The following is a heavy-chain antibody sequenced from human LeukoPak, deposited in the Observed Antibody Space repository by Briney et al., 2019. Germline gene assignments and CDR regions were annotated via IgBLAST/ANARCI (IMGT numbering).Heavy chain of an antibody. Sequence: GGSLRLSCAASGFTFDDYATHWVRQAPGKGLEWVSGISWNSGSIGYADSVKGRFTISRDNAKNSLYLQMNSLRAEDTALYYCAKGSNYDSSGYYDYWGQGTLVTVSS. J-gene: IGHJ4*02. CDR3: AKGSNYDSSGYYDY. CDR1: GFTFDDYA. CDR2: ISWNSGSI. V-gene: IGHV3-9*01. D-gene: IGHD3-22*01.